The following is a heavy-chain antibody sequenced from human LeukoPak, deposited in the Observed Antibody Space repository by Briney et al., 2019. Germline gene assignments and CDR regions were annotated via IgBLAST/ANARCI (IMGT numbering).Heavy chain of an antibody. J-gene: IGHJ5*02. V-gene: IGHV4-4*07. CDR3: ARVAKGCTNGVCYTEWFDL. Sequence: PSQTLSLTCTVSGGSISSYYWSWIRQPAGKGLEWIGRIYTSGSTNYNPSLKSRVTMSVDTSKNQFSLKLSSVTAADTAVYYCARVAKGCTNGVCYTEWFDLWGQGTLVTVSS. D-gene: IGHD2-8*01. CDR2: IYTSGST. CDR1: GGSISSYY.